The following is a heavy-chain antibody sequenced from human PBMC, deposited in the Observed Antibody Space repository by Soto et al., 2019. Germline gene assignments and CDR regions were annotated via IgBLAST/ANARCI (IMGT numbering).Heavy chain of an antibody. CDR3: ARDGDIVATSDFDY. V-gene: IGHV1-18*01. D-gene: IGHD5-12*01. CDR2: ISAYNGNT. Sequence: XSVKFSCKTSAHAFTSYGIGWVRQAPGQGLECMGWISAYNGNTNYAQKLQGRVTMTTDASTSTAYMELRSLRSDDTAVYYCARDGDIVATSDFDYWGQGTLVTVSP. J-gene: IGHJ4*02. CDR1: AHAFTSYG.